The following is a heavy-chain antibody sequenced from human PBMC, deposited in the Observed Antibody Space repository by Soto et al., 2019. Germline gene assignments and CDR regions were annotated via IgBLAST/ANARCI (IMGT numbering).Heavy chain of an antibody. CDR3: GRGANYYDSVGYYDY. J-gene: IGHJ4*02. V-gene: IGHV4-59*11. CDR2: MYYSGST. Sequence: SETLSLTCTVSGGSISSHYWTWIRQPPGKGLEWIGCMYYSGSTNYNPSLKSRVTISIDTSKNQFSLRLTSVTAADTAVYYSGRGANYYDSVGYYDYWGQGTLVTVSS. CDR1: GGSISSHY. D-gene: IGHD3-22*01.